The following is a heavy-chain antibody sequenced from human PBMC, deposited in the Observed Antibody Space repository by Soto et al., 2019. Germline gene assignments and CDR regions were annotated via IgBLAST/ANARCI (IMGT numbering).Heavy chain of an antibody. J-gene: IGHJ6*03. CDR1: GYTFTNYG. D-gene: IGHD6-6*01. CDR2: ISAYNGNT. Sequence: QVQLLQSGAEVKKPGASVKVSCKASGYTFTNYGITWVRQAPGQGLEWMGWISAYNGNTHYTQRLQGRVTMTTDTSTSTAHMEGRGPRSDDTALYYCARVRQLGGYFYYYMDVWGKGTTVTVSS. CDR3: ARVRQLGGYFYYYMDV. V-gene: IGHV1-18*01.